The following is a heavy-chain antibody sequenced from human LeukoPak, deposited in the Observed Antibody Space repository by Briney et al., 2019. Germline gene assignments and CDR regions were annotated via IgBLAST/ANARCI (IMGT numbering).Heavy chain of an antibody. Sequence: GGSLRLSCAASGFTFSSYWMSWVRQAPGKGLEWVANIKSGGSERYYVDSVKGRFTVSRDNAKNSLYLQMNSLRAGDTAIYYCASGNWNDRAFDIWGQGTMVTVSS. CDR2: IKSGGSER. J-gene: IGHJ3*02. V-gene: IGHV3-7*01. CDR1: GFTFSSYW. D-gene: IGHD1-20*01. CDR3: ASGNWNDRAFDI.